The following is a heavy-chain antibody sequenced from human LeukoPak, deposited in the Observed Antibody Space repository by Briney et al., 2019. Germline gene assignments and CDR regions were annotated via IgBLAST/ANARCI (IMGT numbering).Heavy chain of an antibody. D-gene: IGHD3-9*01. CDR3: ARRRIDWLFDY. J-gene: IGHJ4*02. CDR1: GGSISSTSYY. Sequence: SETLSLTCTVSGGSISSTSYYWGWIRQPPGKGLAWIGNIYYNGSTLYNPSLKSRVTMSADKSKNQFSLKVSSVTAADTAVYFCARRRIDWLFDYWGQGTLVTVSS. V-gene: IGHV4-39*07. CDR2: IYYNGST.